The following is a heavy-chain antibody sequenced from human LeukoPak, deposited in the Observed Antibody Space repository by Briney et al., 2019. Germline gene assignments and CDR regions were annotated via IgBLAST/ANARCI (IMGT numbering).Heavy chain of an antibody. V-gene: IGHV3-30*04. CDR3: ARTYYYGSGSYLGY. D-gene: IGHD3-10*01. CDR1: GFTFSSYA. CDR2: ISYDGSNI. Sequence: SLRLSCAASGFTFSSYAMHWVRQAPGKGLEWVAVISYDGSNIYYADPVKGRFTISRDNSKNTLYLQVNSLRAEDTAVYYCARTYYYGSGSYLGYWGQGTLVTVSS. J-gene: IGHJ4*02.